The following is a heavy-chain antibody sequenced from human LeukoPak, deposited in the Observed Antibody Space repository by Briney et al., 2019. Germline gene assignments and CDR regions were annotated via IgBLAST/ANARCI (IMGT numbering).Heavy chain of an antibody. J-gene: IGHJ4*02. Sequence: SVKVSCKASGGTFSSYAISWVRQAPGQGLEWMGRIIPILGIANYAQKFQGRVTITADKSTSTAYMEPSSLRSEDTAVYYCARASQLPGYCSGGSCPIDYWGQGTLVTVSS. V-gene: IGHV1-69*04. CDR1: GGTFSSYA. CDR2: IIPILGIA. CDR3: ARASQLPGYCSGGSCPIDY. D-gene: IGHD2-15*01.